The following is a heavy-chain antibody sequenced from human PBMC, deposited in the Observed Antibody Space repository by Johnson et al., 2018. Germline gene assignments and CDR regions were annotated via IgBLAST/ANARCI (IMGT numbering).Heavy chain of an antibody. V-gene: IGHV3-30-3*01. CDR3: ARARSWGIQLYYYYYGMDV. J-gene: IGHJ6*02. CDR1: GFTFSSYA. Sequence: VQLVESGGGVVQPGRSLRLSCAASGFTFSSYAMHWVRPAPGKGLEWVAVISYDGSNKYYADSVKGRFTISRDNSKNTLYLQMNSLRAEDTAVYYCARARSWGIQLYYYYYGMDVWGQGTTVTVSS. D-gene: IGHD5-18*01. CDR2: ISYDGSNK.